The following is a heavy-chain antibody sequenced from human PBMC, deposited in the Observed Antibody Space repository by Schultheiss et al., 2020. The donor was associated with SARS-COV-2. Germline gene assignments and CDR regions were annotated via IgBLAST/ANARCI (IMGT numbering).Heavy chain of an antibody. Sequence: SETLSLTCTVSGGSISSYYWSWIRQPPGKGLEWIGYIYYSGSTYYNPSLKSRVTISVDTSKNQFSLKLSSVTAADTAVYYCAGGLEQQLVSGYWGQGTLVTVSS. CDR1: GGSISSYY. CDR3: AGGLEQQLVSGY. J-gene: IGHJ4*02. V-gene: IGHV4-59*01. CDR2: IYYSGST. D-gene: IGHD6-13*01.